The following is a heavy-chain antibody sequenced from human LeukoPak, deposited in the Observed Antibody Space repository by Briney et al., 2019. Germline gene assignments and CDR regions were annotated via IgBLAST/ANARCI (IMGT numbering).Heavy chain of an antibody. D-gene: IGHD6-19*01. J-gene: IGHJ4*02. CDR2: IYYSGST. Sequence: SETLSLTCTVFGGSISSYYWSWIRQPPGKGLEWIGYIYYSGSTNYNPSLKSRVTISVDTSKNQFSLKLSSVTAADTAVYYCARLGYSSTLNYWGQGTLVTVSS. CDR1: GGSISSYY. V-gene: IGHV4-59*08. CDR3: ARLGYSSTLNY.